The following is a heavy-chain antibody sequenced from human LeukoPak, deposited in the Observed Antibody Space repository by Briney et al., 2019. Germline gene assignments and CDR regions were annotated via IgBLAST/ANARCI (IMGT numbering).Heavy chain of an antibody. D-gene: IGHD6-19*01. CDR2: ISGSGGST. CDR1: GCTFSRYA. CDR3: AKEIAVAGNVEF. J-gene: IGHJ4*02. V-gene: IGHV3-23*01. Sequence: GGSLRLSCAASGCTFSRYAMSWVRQAPGKGLELVSAISGSGGSTYYADSVRGRFTISRDNSKNTLYLQMNSLRAEDTAVYYCAKEIAVAGNVEFWGQGTLVTVSS.